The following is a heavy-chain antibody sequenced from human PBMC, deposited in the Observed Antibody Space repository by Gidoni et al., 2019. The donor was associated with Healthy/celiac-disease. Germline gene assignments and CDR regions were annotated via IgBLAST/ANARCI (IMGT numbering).Heavy chain of an antibody. CDR3: ARDLFVVVPAVPYYYYGMDV. J-gene: IGHJ6*02. CDR1: GFTFSSYS. Sequence: EVQLVESGGGLVKPGGSLRLSCAASGFTFSSYSMNWVRQAPGKGLEGVSSISSSSSYIYYADSVKGRFTISRDNAKNSLYLQMNSLRAEDTAVYYCARDLFVVVPAVPYYYYGMDVWGQGTTVTVSS. D-gene: IGHD2-2*01. CDR2: ISSSSSYI. V-gene: IGHV3-21*01.